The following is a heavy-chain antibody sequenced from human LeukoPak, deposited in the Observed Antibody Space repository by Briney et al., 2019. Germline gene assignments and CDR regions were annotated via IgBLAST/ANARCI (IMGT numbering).Heavy chain of an antibody. Sequence: PGGSLRLSCAAFGFTFSNAWMSWVRQAPGKGLEWVSAISGSGGSTYYADSVKGRFTISRDNSKNTLYLQMNSLRAEDTAVYYCAKTEQWLVRNLFDYWGQGTLVTVSS. V-gene: IGHV3-23*01. CDR3: AKTEQWLVRNLFDY. J-gene: IGHJ4*02. CDR2: ISGSGGST. CDR1: GFTFSNAW. D-gene: IGHD6-19*01.